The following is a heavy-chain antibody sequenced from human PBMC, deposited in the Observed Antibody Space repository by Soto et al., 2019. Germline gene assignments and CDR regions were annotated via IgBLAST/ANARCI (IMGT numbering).Heavy chain of an antibody. CDR3: ARRWAAGILWDGYFDY. CDR2: IIPIFGTA. D-gene: IGHD6-13*01. CDR1: GGTFSSYA. V-gene: IGHV1-69*12. Sequence: QVQLVQSGAEVKKPGSSVKVSCKASGGTFSSYAISWVRQAPGQGLEWMGGIIPIFGTANYAQKFQGRVTITADESTSTAYRELSSLRSEDTAVYYCARRWAAGILWDGYFDYWGQGTLVTVSS. J-gene: IGHJ4*02.